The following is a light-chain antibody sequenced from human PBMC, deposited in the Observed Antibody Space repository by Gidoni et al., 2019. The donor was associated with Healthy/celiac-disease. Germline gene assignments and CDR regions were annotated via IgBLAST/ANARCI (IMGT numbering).Light chain of an antibody. V-gene: IGKV1-5*03. CDR3: QQYNSYSRT. J-gene: IGKJ1*01. CDR2: KAS. Sequence: DIQMTQSPSTLSASVGDRVTITCRASQSISSWLAWYQQKPGKAPKLLIYKASSLESGVPSRFSGSGSGTEFTLTISSLKPDDFATYYCQQYNSYSRTFGQGTKVKIK. CDR1: QSISSW.